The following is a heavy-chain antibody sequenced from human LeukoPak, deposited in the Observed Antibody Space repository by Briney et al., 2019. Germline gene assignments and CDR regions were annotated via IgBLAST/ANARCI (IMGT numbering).Heavy chain of an antibody. J-gene: IGHJ4*02. CDR2: IYPSDSDT. V-gene: IGHV5-51*01. CDR3: ARPLAAGGSLLTY. CDR1: GYSFTSYW. Sequence: GESLKISCKGSGYSFTSYWIGWVRQMPGKGLEWMGIIYPSDSDTRYSPSFQGQVTISADKSISTAYLQWSSLKASDTAIYYCARPLAAGGSLLTYWGQGTLVTVSS. D-gene: IGHD6-13*01.